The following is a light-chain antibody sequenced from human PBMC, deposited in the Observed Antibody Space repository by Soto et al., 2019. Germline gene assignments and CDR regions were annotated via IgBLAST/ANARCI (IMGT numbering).Light chain of an antibody. CDR1: QDISSN. Sequence: EIVMTQSPATLSVSPGERATLSCRASQDISSNFAWSQHKRGQPPRPLIYGTATRATGIPARFSGSGSGTEFTLTITSRQSEDFVVYYCQQYNNWPRTFGQGTKVDIK. CDR2: GTA. V-gene: IGKV3-15*01. CDR3: QQYNNWPRT. J-gene: IGKJ1*01.